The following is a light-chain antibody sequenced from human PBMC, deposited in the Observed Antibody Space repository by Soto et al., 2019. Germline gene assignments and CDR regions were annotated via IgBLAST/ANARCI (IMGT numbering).Light chain of an antibody. CDR2: SDT. CDR1: NSNIGKNS. Sequence: QSVLSQEPSVSGTPGQRVAMACSGGNSNIGKNSVNWYRQVPGTAPQLLIYSDTMRSFGIPDRFSASKSGTSASLAIGGLQSDDEALYFCPAWDDSLNGLVFGGGTQLTVL. J-gene: IGLJ7*01. CDR3: PAWDDSLNGLV. V-gene: IGLV1-44*01.